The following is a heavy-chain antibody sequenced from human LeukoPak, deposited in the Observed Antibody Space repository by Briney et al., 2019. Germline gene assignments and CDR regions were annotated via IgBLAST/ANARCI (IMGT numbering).Heavy chain of an antibody. V-gene: IGHV4-59*01. Sequence: SETLSLTCTVSGVSISSYYWSWIRQPPGKGLEWIGYIYYSGSTNYNPSLKSRVTISVGTSKNQFSLKLSSVTAADTAVYYCAREWPGITAGYFDLWGRGTLVTVSS. J-gene: IGHJ2*01. CDR2: IYYSGST. D-gene: IGHD3-16*01. CDR3: AREWPGITAGYFDL. CDR1: GVSISSYY.